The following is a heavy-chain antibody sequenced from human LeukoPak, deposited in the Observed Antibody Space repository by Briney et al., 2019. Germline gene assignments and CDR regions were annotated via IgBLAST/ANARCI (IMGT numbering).Heavy chain of an antibody. V-gene: IGHV3-23*01. CDR3: AKITKATTSNY. Sequence: GGSLRLSCAASGLTFSNYAMNWVRQASGKGLEWVSGITDSGRKTYYADYVKGRFSISRDNSKNTVYLQMSDLRAEDTAVYYCAKITKATTSNYWGQGTLVTVSS. D-gene: IGHD4-17*01. CDR1: GLTFSNYA. CDR2: ITDSGRKT. J-gene: IGHJ4*02.